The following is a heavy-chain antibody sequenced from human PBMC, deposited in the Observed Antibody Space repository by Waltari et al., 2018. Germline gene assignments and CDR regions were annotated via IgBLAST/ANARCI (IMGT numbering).Heavy chain of an antibody. CDR1: GFSLNNARMG. CDR2: ILSNDAK. Sequence: QVTLKESGPVLVKPTETLTLTCTVSGFSLNNARMGVSWIRQPPGKVLEWLAHILSNDAKSYSTSLKTRLTISKDTSKSQVFLTMTNMDPVDTATYYCARADGVYSDSFDIWGQGTMVSVSS. D-gene: IGHD4-17*01. J-gene: IGHJ3*02. V-gene: IGHV2-26*01. CDR3: ARADGVYSDSFDI.